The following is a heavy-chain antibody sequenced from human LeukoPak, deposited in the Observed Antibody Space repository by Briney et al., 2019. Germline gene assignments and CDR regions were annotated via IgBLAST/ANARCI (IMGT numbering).Heavy chain of an antibody. J-gene: IGHJ4*02. Sequence: GASVKVSCKASGYTFTSYGISWVRQAPGQGLERMGGIIPIFGTANYAQKFQGRVTITADESTSTAYMELSSLRSEDTAVYYCARASYFHGSFDYWGQGTLVTVSS. V-gene: IGHV1-69*13. CDR2: IIPIFGTA. CDR3: ARASYFHGSFDY. CDR1: GYTFTSYG. D-gene: IGHD3-10*01.